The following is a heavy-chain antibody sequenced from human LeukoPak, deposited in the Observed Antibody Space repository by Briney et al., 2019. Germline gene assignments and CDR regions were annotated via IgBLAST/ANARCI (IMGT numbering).Heavy chain of an antibody. Sequence: GASVKVSCKASGGTFSSYAISWVRQAPGQGLEWMGGIIPIFGTANYAQKFQGRVTITADESTSTAYMELSSLRSEDTAVYYCAREHDFWSGYYWEDAFDIWGQGTMVTVSS. J-gene: IGHJ3*02. D-gene: IGHD3-3*01. CDR3: AREHDFWSGYYWEDAFDI. CDR2: IIPIFGTA. V-gene: IGHV1-69*01. CDR1: GGTFSSYA.